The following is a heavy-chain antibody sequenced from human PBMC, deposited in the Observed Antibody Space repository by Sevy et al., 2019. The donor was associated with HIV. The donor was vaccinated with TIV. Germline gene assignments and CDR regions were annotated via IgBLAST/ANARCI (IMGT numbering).Heavy chain of an antibody. Sequence: GGSLRLSCAASGFTFSSYAMHWVRQAPGKGLEWVAVISYDGSNKYYADSVKGRFTISRDNSKNTLYLQMNSLRAEDTAVYYCARGMYSYDAFDIWAQGTMVTVSS. J-gene: IGHJ3*02. V-gene: IGHV3-30-3*01. CDR3: ARGMYSYDAFDI. CDR1: GFTFSSYA. CDR2: ISYDGSNK. D-gene: IGHD6-13*01.